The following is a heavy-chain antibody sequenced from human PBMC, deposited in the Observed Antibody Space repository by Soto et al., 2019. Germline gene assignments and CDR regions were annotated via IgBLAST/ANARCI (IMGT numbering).Heavy chain of an antibody. Sequence: GGSLRLSCAASGFMFSNHGTQWVRQALGKGLEWVAVIWSDGNNRYYADSVKGRFTISRDNSKNTLYLQMNSLRAEDTAVYYCVRGDNWNDEASDYWGQGTLVTVSS. CDR2: IWSDGNNR. D-gene: IGHD1-1*01. CDR1: GFMFSNHG. J-gene: IGHJ4*02. CDR3: VRGDNWNDEASDY. V-gene: IGHV3-33*01.